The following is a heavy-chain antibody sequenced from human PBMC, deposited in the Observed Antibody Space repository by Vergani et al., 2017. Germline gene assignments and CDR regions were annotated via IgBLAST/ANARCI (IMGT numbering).Heavy chain of an antibody. CDR1: GGTFSNYA. D-gene: IGHD5-24*01. V-gene: IGHV1-69*06. CDR3: ARGVEMATIRNAFDI. Sequence: QVQLVQSGAEVKMPGSSVKVSCKASGGTFSNYAISWVRQAPGQGLEWMGGIIPIFGTTNYAQKFQGRVTITADKSTSTGYMELSSLRSEDTAVYYCARGVEMATIRNAFDIWGQGTMVTVSS. J-gene: IGHJ3*02. CDR2: IIPIFGTT.